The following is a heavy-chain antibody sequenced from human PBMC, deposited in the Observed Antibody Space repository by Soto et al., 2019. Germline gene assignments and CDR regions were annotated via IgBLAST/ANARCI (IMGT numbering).Heavy chain of an antibody. J-gene: IGHJ4*02. V-gene: IGHV1-46*01. D-gene: IGHD3-22*01. CDR2: ISVSGDTT. Sequence: ASVKVSCKTSGYTFTTYGFSWVRQAPGQGLEWMGIISVSGDTTSYAQKFQGRVTMTRDTSTSTVYMELSSLRSEDTAVYYCARGPFQYYYDSSGRGYYFDYWGQGTLVTVSS. CDR3: ARGPFQYYYDSSGRGYYFDY. CDR1: GYTFTTYG.